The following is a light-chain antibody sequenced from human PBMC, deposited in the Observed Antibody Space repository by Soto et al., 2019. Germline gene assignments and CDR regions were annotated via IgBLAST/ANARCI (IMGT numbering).Light chain of an antibody. Sequence: EIVLTQSPGTLSLSPGETATLSCRASHSLTTSLAWYQHKPGQPPRLLIHDASYRATGIPGRFSGSGSGTYFTLTITSLEPEDFAVYYCQQHSGWPPITFGQGTRLEIK. J-gene: IGKJ5*01. CDR2: DAS. CDR3: QQHSGWPPIT. V-gene: IGKV3-11*01. CDR1: HSLTTS.